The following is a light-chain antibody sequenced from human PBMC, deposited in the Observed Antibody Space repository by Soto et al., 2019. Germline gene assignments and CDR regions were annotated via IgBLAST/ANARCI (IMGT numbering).Light chain of an antibody. CDR2: DAS. CDR3: QQRSNWPRT. CDR1: QSVSIY. Sequence: EIVLTRSPATLSLSPGERATLSCRASQSVSIYLAWYQQKPGQAPRLLIYDASNRATGIPARFSGSGSGTDFTLTISSLEPEDFAVYYCQQRSNWPRTFGQGTKVEIK. V-gene: IGKV3-11*01. J-gene: IGKJ1*01.